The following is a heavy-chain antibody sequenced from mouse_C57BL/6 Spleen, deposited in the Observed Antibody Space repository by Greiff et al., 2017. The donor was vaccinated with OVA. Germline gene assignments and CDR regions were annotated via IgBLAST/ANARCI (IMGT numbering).Heavy chain of an antibody. CDR2: INPYNGGT. J-gene: IGHJ4*01. CDR3: APYYYGSSYDYAMDY. Sequence: EVKLQESGPVLVKPGASVKMSCKASGYTFTDYYMNWVKQSHGKSLEWIGVINPYNGGTSYNQKFKGKATLTVDKSSSTAYMELNSLTSEDSAVYYCAPYYYGSSYDYAMDYWGQGTSVTVSS. CDR1: GYTFTDYY. D-gene: IGHD1-1*01. V-gene: IGHV1-19*01.